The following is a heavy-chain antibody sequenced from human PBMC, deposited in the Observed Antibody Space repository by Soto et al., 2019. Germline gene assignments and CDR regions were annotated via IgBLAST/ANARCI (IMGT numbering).Heavy chain of an antibody. CDR3: AKGGWSNIHAY. J-gene: IGHJ4*02. D-gene: IGHD6-19*01. CDR1: GFTFSSYA. CDR2: ISGSGGST. Sequence: GGSLRLSCAASGFTFSSYAMSWVRQAPGKGLEWVSAISGSGGSTYYADSVKGRFTISGDNSKNTLYLQMNSLRAEDTAVYYCAKGGWSNIHAYWGQGTLVTVSS. V-gene: IGHV3-23*01.